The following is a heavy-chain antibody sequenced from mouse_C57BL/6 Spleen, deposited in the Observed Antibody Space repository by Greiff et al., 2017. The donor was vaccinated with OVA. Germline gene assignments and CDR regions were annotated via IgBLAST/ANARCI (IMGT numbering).Heavy chain of an antibody. J-gene: IGHJ2*01. CDR1: GYTFTDYE. Sequence: VQRVESGAELVRPGASVTLSCKASGYTFTDYEMHWVKQTPVHGLEWIGAIDPETGGTAYNQKFKGKAILTADKSSSTAYMELRSLTSEDSAVYYCTRTDITTVVARYFDYWGQGTTLTVSS. CDR3: TRTDITTVVARYFDY. D-gene: IGHD1-1*01. CDR2: IDPETGGT. V-gene: IGHV1-15*01.